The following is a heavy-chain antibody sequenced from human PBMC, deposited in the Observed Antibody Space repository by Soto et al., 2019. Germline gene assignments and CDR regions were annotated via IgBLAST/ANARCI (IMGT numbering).Heavy chain of an antibody. CDR3: ARGGGGGLFDP. D-gene: IGHD2-15*01. Sequence: GGSLRLSCASSGFTFSDYYMSWIRQAPGKGLEWLSYISPGSRYPAYADSVKGRFTISRDNARRSLSLQMNNLTVDDTAIYYCARGGGGGLFDPWGQGSMVTVSS. CDR2: ISPGSRYP. J-gene: IGHJ5*02. CDR1: GFTFSDYY. V-gene: IGHV3-11*06.